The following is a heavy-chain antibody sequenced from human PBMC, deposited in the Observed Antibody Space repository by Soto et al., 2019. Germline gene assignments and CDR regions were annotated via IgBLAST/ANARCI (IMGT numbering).Heavy chain of an antibody. CDR2: ISSSGDT. CDR3: AREETAWPLAYGLDV. Sequence: LILSCAASGFTFGSYSMHWVRQAPGKGLECVSSISSSGDTYYADSVKGRLTISRDYAKNSLSLQMNSLRAEDTAVYYCAREETAWPLAYGLDVWGQGTTVTVSS. CDR1: GFTFGSYS. J-gene: IGHJ6*02. D-gene: IGHD2-21*02. V-gene: IGHV3-21*01.